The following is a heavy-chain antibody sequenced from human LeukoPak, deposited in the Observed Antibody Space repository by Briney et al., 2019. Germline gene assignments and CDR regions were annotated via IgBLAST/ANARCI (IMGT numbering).Heavy chain of an antibody. J-gene: IGHJ3*02. CDR1: GYSFTSYW. CDR3: ARHANELTGTPGMGPTENDAFDI. CDR2: IYPGDSDT. V-gene: IGHV5-51*01. Sequence: NPGESLKISCKGSGYSFTSYWIGWVRQMPGKGLEWMGIIYPGDSDTRYSPSFQGQVTISADKSISTAYLQWSSLKASDTAMYYCARHANELTGTPGMGPTENDAFDIWGQGTMVTVSS. D-gene: IGHD1-20*01.